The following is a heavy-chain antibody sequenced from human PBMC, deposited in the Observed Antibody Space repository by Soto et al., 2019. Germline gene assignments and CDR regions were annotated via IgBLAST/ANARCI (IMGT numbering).Heavy chain of an antibody. CDR3: VRDHHDYDFWSGNPRGYFDL. Sequence: QSVGSLRLSCAASGFTLSNFWMHWVRQVPGKGLVWVSRINDDGSRTKYADSVEGRLTISRDTAKNTLYLQMDSLRVEDTAVYYCVRDHHDYDFWSGNPRGYFDLCGRRTLVTVSS. CDR2: INDDGSRT. V-gene: IGHV3-74*01. D-gene: IGHD3-3*01. J-gene: IGHJ2*01. CDR1: GFTLSNFW.